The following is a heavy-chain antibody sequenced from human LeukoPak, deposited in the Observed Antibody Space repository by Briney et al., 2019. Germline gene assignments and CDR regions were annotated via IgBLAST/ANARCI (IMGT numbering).Heavy chain of an antibody. J-gene: IGHJ4*02. Sequence: GGSLRLSCAASGFTFDDYGMSWVRHAPGKGLEWVSGINRNGGSTGYADSVKGRFTISRDNAKNSLYLQMNSLRAEDTALYYCARGTLRAAATDFDYWGQGTLVTVSS. CDR1: GFTFDDYG. CDR2: INRNGGST. D-gene: IGHD6-13*01. CDR3: ARGTLRAAATDFDY. V-gene: IGHV3-20*04.